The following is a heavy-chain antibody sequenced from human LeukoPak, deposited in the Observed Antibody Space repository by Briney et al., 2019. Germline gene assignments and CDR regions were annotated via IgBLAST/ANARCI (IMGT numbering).Heavy chain of an antibody. CDR3: ARQKETIFGVVIGYFDY. CDR2: IYHSGST. V-gene: IGHV4-30-2*01. J-gene: IGHJ4*02. CDR1: GGSISSGGYS. Sequence: SQTLSLTCAVSGGSISSGGYSWSWIRQPPGKGLEWIGYIYHSGSTYYNPSLKSRVTISVDRSKNQFSLKLSSVTAADTAVYYCARQKETIFGVVIGYFDYWAREPWSPSPQ. D-gene: IGHD3-3*01.